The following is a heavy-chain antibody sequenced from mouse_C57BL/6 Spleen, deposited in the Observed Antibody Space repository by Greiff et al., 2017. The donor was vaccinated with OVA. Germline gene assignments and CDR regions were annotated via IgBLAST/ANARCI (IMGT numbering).Heavy chain of an antibody. CDR2: IYPGDGDT. J-gene: IGHJ4*01. Sequence: QVQLKQSGAELVKPGASVKISCKASGYAFSSYWMNWVKQRPGKGLEWIGQIYPGDGDTNYNGKSKGKATLTADKSSSTAYMQLSSLTSEDSAVYFCARQPSGYAMDYWGQGTSVTVSS. D-gene: IGHD3-1*01. CDR1: GYAFSSYW. V-gene: IGHV1-80*01. CDR3: ARQPSGYAMDY.